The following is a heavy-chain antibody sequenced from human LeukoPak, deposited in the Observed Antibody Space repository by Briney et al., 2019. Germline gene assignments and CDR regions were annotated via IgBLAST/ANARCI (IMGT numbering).Heavy chain of an antibody. CDR3: ATTTGPQDSGGYLDY. Sequence: PGGSLRLSCAASGFTFSKYAMSWVRQAPEKGLEWVSTISATGGSTYYADSVKGRFTISRDNVKNSLYLQMNNLRGEDTAVYYCATTTGPQDSGGYLDYWGQGTLVTVSS. D-gene: IGHD2-15*01. V-gene: IGHV3-23*01. CDR1: GFTFSKYA. J-gene: IGHJ4*02. CDR2: ISATGGST.